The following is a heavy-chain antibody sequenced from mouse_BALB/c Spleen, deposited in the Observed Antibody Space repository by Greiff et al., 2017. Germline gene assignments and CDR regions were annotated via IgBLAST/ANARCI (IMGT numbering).Heavy chain of an antibody. CDR2: ISSGGST. Sequence: EVMLVESGGGLVKPGGSLKLSCAASGFTFSSYAMSWVRQTPEKRLEWVASISSGGSTYYPDSVKGRFTISRDNAKNTLYLQMSSLKSEDTAMYYCARGLGGYYFDYWGQGTTLTVSS. CDR3: ARGLGGYYFDY. CDR1: GFTFSSYA. J-gene: IGHJ2*01. V-gene: IGHV5-6-5*01. D-gene: IGHD4-1*01.